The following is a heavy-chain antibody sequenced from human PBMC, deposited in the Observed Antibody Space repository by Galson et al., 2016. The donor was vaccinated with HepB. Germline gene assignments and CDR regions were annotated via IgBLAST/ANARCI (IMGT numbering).Heavy chain of an antibody. J-gene: IGHJ6*02. V-gene: IGHV3-48*02. CDR2: ISRSSSTI. D-gene: IGHD3-22*01. CDR1: GFTFSSYS. Sequence: SLRLSCAASGFTFSSYSMTWVRQAPGRGLEWVSYISRSSSTIYYADSVKGRFTISRDNANNSLYLQMSSLRDEDTAVYYCARAHYYDGNYYFYGMDVWGQGTTVTVSS. CDR3: ARAHYYDGNYYFYGMDV.